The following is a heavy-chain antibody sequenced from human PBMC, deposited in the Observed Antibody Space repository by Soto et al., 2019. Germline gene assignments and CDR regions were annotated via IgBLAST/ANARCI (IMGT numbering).Heavy chain of an antibody. Sequence: EVQLVESGGGLVQPGGSLRLSCVASGIPVSSNYMTWVRQAPGKGLEWVSVLHSGGDTYYASSVKGRFTISRHDSTNTVFLQMNSLTAEDTTVYYCARDAPYYYASRMDVWGQGTTVTVSS. CDR3: ARDAPYYYASRMDV. J-gene: IGHJ6*02. CDR2: LHSGGDT. CDR1: GIPVSSNY. V-gene: IGHV3-53*04. D-gene: IGHD3-10*01.